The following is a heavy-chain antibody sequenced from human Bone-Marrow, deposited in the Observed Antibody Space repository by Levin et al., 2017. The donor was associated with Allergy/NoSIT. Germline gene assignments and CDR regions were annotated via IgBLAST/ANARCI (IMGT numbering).Heavy chain of an antibody. Sequence: SQTLSLTCAVYGGSFSGYYWSWIRQPPGKGLEWIGEINHSGSTNYNPSLKSRVTISVDTSKNQFSLKLSSVTAADTAVYYCARGKSSSSSPLYYFDYWGQGTLVTVSS. D-gene: IGHD6-6*01. J-gene: IGHJ4*02. CDR3: ARGKSSSSSPLYYFDY. CDR2: INHSGST. CDR1: GGSFSGYY. V-gene: IGHV4-34*01.